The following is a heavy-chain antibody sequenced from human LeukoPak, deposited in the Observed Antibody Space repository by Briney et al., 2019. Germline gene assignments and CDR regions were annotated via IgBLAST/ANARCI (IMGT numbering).Heavy chain of an antibody. CDR2: INSDGSST. Sequence: GGSLRLSCAASGFTFSSYWMHWVRQAPGKGLVWVSRINSDGSSTSYADSVKGRFTISRDNAKNTLYLQMNSLRAEDTAVYYCASNPLQWLSVAVFDPWGQGTLDTVSS. V-gene: IGHV3-74*01. CDR3: ASNPLQWLSVAVFDP. J-gene: IGHJ5*02. CDR1: GFTFSSYW. D-gene: IGHD6-19*01.